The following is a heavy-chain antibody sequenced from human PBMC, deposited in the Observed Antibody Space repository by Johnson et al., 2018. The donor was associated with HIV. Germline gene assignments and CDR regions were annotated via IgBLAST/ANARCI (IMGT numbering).Heavy chain of an antibody. Sequence: QMLLVESGGGVVQPGRSLRLSCAASGFTFSNYGMHWVRQTPGKGLEWVAVIWYDGSNKYYADSVKGRFTISRDNSKNTLYLQMNSLRAEDTAVYYCARDLHDSSGYYYEGDAFDIWGQGTMVTVSS. J-gene: IGHJ3*02. CDR1: GFTFSNYG. V-gene: IGHV3-33*01. D-gene: IGHD3-22*01. CDR2: IWYDGSNK. CDR3: ARDLHDSSGYYYEGDAFDI.